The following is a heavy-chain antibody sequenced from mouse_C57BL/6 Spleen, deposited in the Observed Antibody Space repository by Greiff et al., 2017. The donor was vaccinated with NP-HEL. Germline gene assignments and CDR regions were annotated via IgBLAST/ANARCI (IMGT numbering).Heavy chain of an antibody. CDR1: GYTFTDYY. Sequence: EVQLQQPGPELVKPGASVKISCKASGYTFTDYYMNWVKPSHGKSLEWIGDINPNNGGTSYNQKFKGKATLTVDKSSSTAYMELRSLTSEDSAVYYCARGGYLRWWYFEVWGTGTTVTVSS. CDR2: INPNNGGT. J-gene: IGHJ1*03. V-gene: IGHV1-26*01. CDR3: ARGGYLRWWYFEV. D-gene: IGHD2-2*01.